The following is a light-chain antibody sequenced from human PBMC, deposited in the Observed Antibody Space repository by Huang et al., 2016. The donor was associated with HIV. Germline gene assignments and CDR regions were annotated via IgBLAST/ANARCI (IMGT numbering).Light chain of an antibody. CDR3: QQSAVTPRT. J-gene: IGKJ2*01. CDR2: GAS. CDR1: QNINRY. V-gene: IGKV1-39*01. Sequence: DIQITQSPSSLYASVGDRVIITCRASQNINRYLNWYQQQPWKAPKLLISGASKLQSGVPSSFSGSGSVTHFTRAISSLSPEDSATYYCQQSAVTPRTFGQGTKLEI.